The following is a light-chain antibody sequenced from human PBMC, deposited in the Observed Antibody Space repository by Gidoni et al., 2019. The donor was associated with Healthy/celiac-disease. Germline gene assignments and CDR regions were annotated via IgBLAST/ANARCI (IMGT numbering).Light chain of an antibody. J-gene: IGKJ3*01. CDR3: QQSYSTLLT. V-gene: IGKV1-39*01. CDR1: QSISSY. CDR2: AAS. Sequence: DIQITQSPSSLSASVGDRVTITCRASQSISSYLYWYQQKPGKAPKLLIYAASSLQSGVPSRFSGSGSGTDFTLTISSLQPEDFATYYCQQSYSTLLTFGPGTKVDIK.